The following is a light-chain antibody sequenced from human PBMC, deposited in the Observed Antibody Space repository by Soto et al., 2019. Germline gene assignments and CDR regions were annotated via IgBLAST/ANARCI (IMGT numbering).Light chain of an antibody. CDR2: DAS. J-gene: IGKJ1*01. CDR3: QQYNSSPWT. V-gene: IGKV1-5*01. Sequence: DIQMTQSPSTLSASVGDRVTITCRASQSISSWLAWYQQKPGKAPKVLIYDASSLKSGVPSRFSGSGYGPEFTLTISSLQPEDFATYYCQQYNSSPWTFGKGTKVDIK. CDR1: QSISSW.